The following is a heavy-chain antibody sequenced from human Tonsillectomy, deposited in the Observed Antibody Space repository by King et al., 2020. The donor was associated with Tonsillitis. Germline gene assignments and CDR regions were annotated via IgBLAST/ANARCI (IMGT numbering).Heavy chain of an antibody. D-gene: IGHD3-9*01. CDR1: GGSISSGDYY. CDR2: IYYSGTT. V-gene: IGHV4-30-4*01. J-gene: IGHJ5*02. Sequence: QLQESGPGLVKPSQTLSLTCTVSGGSISSGDYYWSWIRQPPGKGLEWIGYIYYSGTTAYNPSLKSRVSISVVTCKNQFSLKLRSVTAADTAVYFCASSHFDLLTGYPNWFDPWGQGTLVTVSS. CDR3: ASSHFDLLTGYPNWFDP.